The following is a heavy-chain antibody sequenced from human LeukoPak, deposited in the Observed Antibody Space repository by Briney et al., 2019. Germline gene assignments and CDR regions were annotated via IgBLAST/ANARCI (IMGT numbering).Heavy chain of an antibody. J-gene: IGHJ4*02. V-gene: IGHV1-18*01. CDR1: GYTFTSYG. CDR3: ARARRVGATFYYFDY. Sequence: ASVKVSCKASGYTFTSYGISWVRQAPGQGLEWMGWISAYNGNTNYAQKLQGRATMTTDTSTSTAYMELRSLRSDDTAVYYCARARRVGATFYYFDYWGQGTLVTVSS. D-gene: IGHD1-26*01. CDR2: ISAYNGNT.